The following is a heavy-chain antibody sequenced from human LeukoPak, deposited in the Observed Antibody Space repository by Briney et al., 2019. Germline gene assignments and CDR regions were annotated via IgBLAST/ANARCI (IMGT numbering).Heavy chain of an antibody. V-gene: IGHV4-30-4*08. Sequence: PSETLSLTCTVPGGSISSGDYYWSWIRQPPGKGLEWIGYIYYSGSTYYNPSLKSRVTISVDTSKNQFSLKLSSVTAADTAVYYCARDYCSSTSCSFAFDIWGQGTMVTVSS. CDR1: GGSISSGDYY. J-gene: IGHJ3*02. D-gene: IGHD2-2*01. CDR2: IYYSGST. CDR3: ARDYCSSTSCSFAFDI.